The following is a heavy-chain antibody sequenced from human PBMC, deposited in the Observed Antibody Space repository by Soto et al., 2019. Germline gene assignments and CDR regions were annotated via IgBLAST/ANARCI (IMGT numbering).Heavy chain of an antibody. D-gene: IGHD1-26*01. Sequence: SQTLSLPCGISGDSVSSNRSACNFSRQSPSRGLEWLGRTYYRSNLYNDYAVSVKSRITINPDTSKNQFSLQLNSVTPEDTAVYYCAREKPPGLSGSYYPWGQGTLVTVPS. V-gene: IGHV6-1*01. CDR3: AREKPPGLSGSYYP. CDR1: GDSVSSNRSA. CDR2: TYYRSNLYN. J-gene: IGHJ5*02.